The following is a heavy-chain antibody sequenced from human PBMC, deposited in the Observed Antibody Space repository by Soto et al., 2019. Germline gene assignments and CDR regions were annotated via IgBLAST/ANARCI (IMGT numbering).Heavy chain of an antibody. V-gene: IGHV4-59*05. CDR1: GGSIRSYC. CDR2: IYYSGST. CDR3: ARLGPVAATPFPDY. Sequence: SETLSLTCTVSGGSIRSYCWTWIRQPPGKELEWIGSIYYSGSTYYNPSLKSRVTISVDTSKNQFSLKLSSVTAADTAVYYCARLGPVAATPFPDYWGQGTLVTVSS. D-gene: IGHD2-15*01. J-gene: IGHJ4*02.